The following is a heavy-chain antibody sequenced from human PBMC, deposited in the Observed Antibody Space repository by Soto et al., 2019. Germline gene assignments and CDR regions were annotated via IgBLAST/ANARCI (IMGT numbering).Heavy chain of an antibody. J-gene: IGHJ5*02. CDR3: ARSRGGSGWYEVVVVVGVGSWFDP. D-gene: IGHD6-19*01. CDR1: GGTFSSYA. CDR2: IIPIFGTA. V-gene: IGHV1-69*06. Sequence: QVQLVQSGAEVKKPGSSVKVSCKASGGTFSSYAISWVRQAPGQGLEWMGGIIPIFGTANYAQKFQGRVTITADKSTSTAYMELSSLRSEDTAVYYCARSRGGSGWYEVVVVVGVGSWFDPWGQGTLVTVSS.